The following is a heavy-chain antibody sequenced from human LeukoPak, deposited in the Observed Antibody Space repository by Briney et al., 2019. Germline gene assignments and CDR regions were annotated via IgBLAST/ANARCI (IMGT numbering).Heavy chain of an antibody. V-gene: IGHV3-11*01. Sequence: GGSLRLSCAASGFTFSDYYMSWIRQAPGKGLEWVSYISSSGSTIYYADSVKGRFTISRDNAKNSLYLQMNSLRAEDTAVYYCARERSTTGTTYWFDPWGRGTLVTVSS. CDR3: ARERSTTGTTYWFDP. CDR1: GFTFSDYY. CDR2: ISSSGSTI. D-gene: IGHD1-1*01. J-gene: IGHJ5*02.